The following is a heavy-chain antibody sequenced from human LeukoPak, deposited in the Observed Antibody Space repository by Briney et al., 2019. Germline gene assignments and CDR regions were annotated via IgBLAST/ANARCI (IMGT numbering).Heavy chain of an antibody. J-gene: IGHJ4*02. CDR1: GFTFSSYA. CDR2: ISGSGGST. Sequence: GGSLRLSCAASGFTFSSYAMSWVRQAPGKVLEWVSAISGSGGSTYYADSVKGRFTISRDNSKNTLYLQMNSLRAEDTAVYSCAKSVAAAGTKGPFDYWGQGTLVTVSS. V-gene: IGHV3-23*01. D-gene: IGHD6-13*01. CDR3: AKSVAAAGTKGPFDY.